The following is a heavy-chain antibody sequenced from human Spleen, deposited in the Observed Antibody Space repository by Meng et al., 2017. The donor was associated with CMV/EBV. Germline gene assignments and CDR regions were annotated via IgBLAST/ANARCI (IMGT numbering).Heavy chain of an antibody. CDR2: IYYSGST. CDR3: AREELLYRMDV. Sequence: SETLSLTCTVSGGSISSYYWSWIRQPPGKGLEWIGYIYYSGSTNYNPSLKSRVTISVDTSKNQFSLKLSSVTAADTAVYYCAREELLYRMDVWGQGTTVTVSS. J-gene: IGHJ6*02. CDR1: GGSISSYY. V-gene: IGHV4-59*01. D-gene: IGHD2-15*01.